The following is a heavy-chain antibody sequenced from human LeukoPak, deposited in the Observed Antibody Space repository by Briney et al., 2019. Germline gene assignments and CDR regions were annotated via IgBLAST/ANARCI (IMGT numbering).Heavy chain of an antibody. CDR1: GFTFSDYY. CDR3: ARRSIAPSEDLDY. J-gene: IGHJ4*02. V-gene: IGHV3-11*06. CDR2: ISSSSSYT. D-gene: IGHD6-6*01. Sequence: PGGSLRLSCAGSGFTFSDYYMSWIRQAPGKGLEWVSYISSSSSYTNYADSVKGRFTISRDNAKNSLYLQMNSLRAEDTAVYYCARRSIAPSEDLDYWGQGTLVTVSS.